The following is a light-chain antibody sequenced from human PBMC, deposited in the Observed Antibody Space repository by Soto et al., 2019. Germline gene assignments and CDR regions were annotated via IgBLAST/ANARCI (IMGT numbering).Light chain of an antibody. J-gene: IGKJ1*01. V-gene: IGKV1-5*03. CDR2: KAS. CDR3: QQYNAYPM. CDR1: RSVSTL. Sequence: DYQMTQSPSTLSASVGDRVMITCRATRSVSTLVAWYQQKPGKAPKVLIYKASTLASGVPSRFSGSGSGTEFTLTISSLQADDFATYYCQQYNAYPMFGQGTKMEIK.